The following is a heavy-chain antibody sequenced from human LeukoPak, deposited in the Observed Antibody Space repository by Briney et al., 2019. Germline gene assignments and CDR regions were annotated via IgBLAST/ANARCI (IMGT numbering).Heavy chain of an antibody. CDR2: ISYDGSNK. J-gene: IGHJ2*01. Sequence: PGRSLRLSCAASGFTFSSYSIHWVRQAPDKGLEWVAVISYDGSNKYYADSVKGRFTISRDNSKNTLYLQMNSLRAEDTAVYYCARSPPYCSSTSCPIYWYFDLWGRGTLVTVSS. V-gene: IGHV3-30-3*01. D-gene: IGHD2-2*01. CDR3: ARSPPYCSSTSCPIYWYFDL. CDR1: GFTFSSYS.